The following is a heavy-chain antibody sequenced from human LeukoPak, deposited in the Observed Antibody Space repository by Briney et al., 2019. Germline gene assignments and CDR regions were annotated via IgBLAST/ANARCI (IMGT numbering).Heavy chain of an antibody. CDR3: ARVFEN. J-gene: IGHJ4*02. V-gene: IGHV4-61*02. CDR2: IYTSGST. Sequence: SETLSLTCTVSGGSISSGSYYWSWIRQPAGKGLEWIGRIYTSGSTNHNPSLKSRVTISVDTSKNQFSLKLSSVTAADTAVYYCARVFENWGQGTLVTSPQ. CDR1: GGSISSGSYY.